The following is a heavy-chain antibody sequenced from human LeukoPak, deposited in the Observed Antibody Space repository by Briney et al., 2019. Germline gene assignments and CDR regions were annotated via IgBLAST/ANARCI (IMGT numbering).Heavy chain of an antibody. J-gene: IGHJ5*02. D-gene: IGHD3/OR15-3a*01. V-gene: IGHV4-39*01. CDR2: IYYSGST. Sequence: SETLSLTCTASGGSISSSSYYWGWIRQPPGKGLEWIGSIYYSGSTYYNPSLKSRVTISVDTSKNQFSLKLSSVTAADTAVYYCASRQSWTFDPWGQGTLVTVSS. CDR3: ASRQSWTFDP. CDR1: GGSISSSSYY.